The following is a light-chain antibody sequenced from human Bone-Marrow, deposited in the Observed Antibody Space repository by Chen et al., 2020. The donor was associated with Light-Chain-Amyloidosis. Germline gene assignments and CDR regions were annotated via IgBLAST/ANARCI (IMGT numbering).Light chain of an antibody. J-gene: IGLJ3*02. Sequence: QSVLTQPPSASGTPGQRVTISCAGSSSSIGSHTVSWYHHLPETAPKLLIYDNDQRPSGVPDRFSGSKSGTSASLAISGLQSEDEADYYCAAWDESLNGHWVFGGGTKLTVL. CDR2: DND. CDR3: AAWDESLNGHWV. CDR1: SSSIGSHT. V-gene: IGLV1-44*01.